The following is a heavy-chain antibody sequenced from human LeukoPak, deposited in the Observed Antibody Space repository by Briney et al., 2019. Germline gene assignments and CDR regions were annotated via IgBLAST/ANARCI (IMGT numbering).Heavy chain of an antibody. V-gene: IGHV7-4-1*02. CDR2: INTNTGNP. D-gene: IGHD6-13*01. Sequence: ASVKVSCKASGYTFTSYAMNWVRQAPGQGLEWMGWINTNTGNPTYAQGFIGRFVFSLDTSVSTAYLQISSLKAEDTAVYYCARGQKKAAAGTSYYYYYMDVWGKGTTVTVSS. J-gene: IGHJ6*03. CDR1: GYTFTSYA. CDR3: ARGQKKAAAGTSYYYYYMDV.